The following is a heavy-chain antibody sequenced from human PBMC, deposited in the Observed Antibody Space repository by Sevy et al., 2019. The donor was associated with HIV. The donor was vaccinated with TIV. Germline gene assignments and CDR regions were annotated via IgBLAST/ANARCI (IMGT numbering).Heavy chain of an antibody. CDR2: IGSDGETP. D-gene: IGHD1-26*01. CDR1: GFPISRYS. J-gene: IGHJ3*01. Sequence: GGSLRLSCAASGFPISRYSFYWVRQAPGKGLEYVSAIGSDGETPLYASSVKGRFTISRDNSKNTVFLQMGRLRSEDMGVYYCVRDSGTYHAFDLWGRGTMVTVSS. CDR3: VRDSGTYHAFDL. V-gene: IGHV3-64*01.